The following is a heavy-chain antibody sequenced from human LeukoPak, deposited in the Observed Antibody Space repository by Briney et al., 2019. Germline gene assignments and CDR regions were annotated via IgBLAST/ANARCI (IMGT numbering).Heavy chain of an antibody. Sequence: GGSLRLSCAASGFTFSNYGMHWVRQAPGKGLEWVAVIWYDGSNKYYADSVKGRFTISRDNSKNTLYLQMNSLRAEGTAVYYCAAQAGTTVTTYDYWGQGTLVTVSS. D-gene: IGHD4-17*01. CDR3: AAQAGTTVTTYDY. J-gene: IGHJ4*02. CDR1: GFTFSNYG. V-gene: IGHV3-33*01. CDR2: IWYDGSNK.